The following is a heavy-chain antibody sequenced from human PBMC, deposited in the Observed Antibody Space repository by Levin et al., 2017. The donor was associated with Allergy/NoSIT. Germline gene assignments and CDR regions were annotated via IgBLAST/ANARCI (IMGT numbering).Heavy chain of an antibody. CDR2: IYYSGST. V-gene: IGHV4-59*01. CDR3: ARDRVVASSGTYYYSGMAV. Sequence: SETLSLTCIVSGGSISGYHWSWIRQPPGKGLEWIGYIYYSGSTNYSPSLKSRVTMSVDTSKNQFSLTLNSVTAADTAVYYCARDRVVASSGTYYYSGMAVWGQGTTVTVSS. J-gene: IGHJ6*02. D-gene: IGHD2-15*01. CDR1: GGSISGYH.